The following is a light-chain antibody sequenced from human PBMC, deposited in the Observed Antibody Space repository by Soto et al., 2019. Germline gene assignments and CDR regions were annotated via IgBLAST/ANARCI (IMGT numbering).Light chain of an antibody. CDR1: SGSIASNY. Sequence: NFMLTQLHSVSESPGKTVTISCTRSSGSIASNYVQWYQQRPGSSPTTVIYEDNQRPSGVPDRFSGSIDSSSNSASLSISGLKTEDEADYYCQSYDSSNVVFGGGTKLTVL. CDR2: EDN. CDR3: QSYDSSNVV. J-gene: IGLJ2*01. V-gene: IGLV6-57*01.